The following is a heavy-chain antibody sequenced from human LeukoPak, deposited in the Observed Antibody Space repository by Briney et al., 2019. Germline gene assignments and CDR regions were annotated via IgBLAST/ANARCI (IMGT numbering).Heavy chain of an antibody. D-gene: IGHD5-12*01. CDR2: INPDNGGT. Sequence: ASVKVSCKASGYTFTGYYMHWVRQAPGQGLELMGWINPDNGGTNYSQKFQDRVTMTRDSTISTAYMELSRLRSDDTAVYYCARDPSNSGYDYLYYFDYWGQGTMVTVSS. V-gene: IGHV1-2*02. J-gene: IGHJ4*02. CDR1: GYTFTGYY. CDR3: ARDPSNSGYDYLYYFDY.